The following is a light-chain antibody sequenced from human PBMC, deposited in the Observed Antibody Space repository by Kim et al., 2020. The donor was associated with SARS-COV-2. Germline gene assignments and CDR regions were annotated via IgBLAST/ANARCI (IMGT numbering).Light chain of an antibody. Sequence: EIVMTQSPATLSVSLGERVTLTCRASQSVSSYLAWYQQKPGQAPRLLIYGASTRYTGIPGRFSGSGSGTEFTLTISSLQSEDVAVYYCQQYSHWPLTFGGGTKVDIK. V-gene: IGKV3-15*01. CDR2: GAS. CDR1: QSVSSY. J-gene: IGKJ4*01. CDR3: QQYSHWPLT.